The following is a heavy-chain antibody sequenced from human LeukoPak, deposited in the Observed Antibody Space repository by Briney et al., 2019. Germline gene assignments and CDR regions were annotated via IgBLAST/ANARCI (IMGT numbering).Heavy chain of an antibody. CDR3: AKVICSSTSCYRYYGMDV. J-gene: IGHJ6*02. D-gene: IGHD2-2*02. CDR1: GFTFSSYA. V-gene: IGHV3-23*01. Sequence: PGGSLRLSCAASGFTFSSYAMSWVRQAPGKGLEWVSAISGSGGSTYYADSVKGRFTISRDNSKNTLYLQMNSLRAEDTAVYYCAKVICSSTSCYRYYGMDVWGQGTTVTVSS. CDR2: ISGSGGST.